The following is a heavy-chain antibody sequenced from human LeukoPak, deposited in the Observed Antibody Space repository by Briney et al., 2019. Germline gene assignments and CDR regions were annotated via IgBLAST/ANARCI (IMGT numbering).Heavy chain of an antibody. CDR3: ARHIAAAGDFDY. CDR1: GGSSSSYY. CDR2: IYYSGST. D-gene: IGHD6-13*01. V-gene: IGHV4-59*01. J-gene: IGHJ4*02. Sequence: SETLSLTGTVSGGSSSSYYWSWIRQPPGKGLEWIGYIYYSGSTNYNPSLKSRVTISVDTSKNQFSLKLSSVTAADTAVYYCARHIAAAGDFDYWGQGTLVTVSS.